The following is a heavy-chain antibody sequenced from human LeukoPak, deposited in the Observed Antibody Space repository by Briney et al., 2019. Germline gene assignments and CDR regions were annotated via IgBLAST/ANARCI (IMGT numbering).Heavy chain of an antibody. D-gene: IGHD1-26*01. CDR1: GGSISSGGYY. V-gene: IGHV4-30-2*01. CDR3: ARDPYSGIDY. Sequence: SETLSLTCTVSGGSISSGGYYWSWIRQPPGKGLEWIGYISHSGSTYYNPSLKSRVTISVDRSKNQFSLKLSSVTAADTAVYYCARDPYSGIDYWGQGILVTVSS. CDR2: ISHSGST. J-gene: IGHJ4*02.